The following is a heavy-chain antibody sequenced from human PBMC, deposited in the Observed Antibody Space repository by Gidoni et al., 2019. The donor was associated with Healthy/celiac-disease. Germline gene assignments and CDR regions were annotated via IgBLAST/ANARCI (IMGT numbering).Heavy chain of an antibody. J-gene: IGHJ4*02. CDR2: INPISGGT. V-gene: IGHV1-2*04. CDR3: ARGAYCSGGSCYFGLGRFDY. CDR1: GYTFTGYY. D-gene: IGHD2-15*01. Sequence: QVQLVQSGAEGKKPGASVKVSCKASGYTFTGYYMNWVRQAPGQGLEWMGWINPISGGTNYAQKFQGWVTMPRDTSISTAYMELSRLRSDDTAVYYCARGAYCSGGSCYFGLGRFDYWGQGTLVTVSS.